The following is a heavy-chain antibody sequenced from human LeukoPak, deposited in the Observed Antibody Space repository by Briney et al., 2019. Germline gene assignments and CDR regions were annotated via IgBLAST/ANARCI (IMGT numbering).Heavy chain of an antibody. J-gene: IGHJ4*02. CDR2: INPNSGGT. CDR3: ARPCVGPGPYPFFDY. D-gene: IGHD2-2*02. CDR1: GYTFTGYY. Sequence: ASVKVSCKASGYTFTGYYMHWVRQAPGQGLEWMGWINPNSGGTNYAQKFQGRVTMTRDTSISTAYMELSRLRSDDTAVYYCARPCVGPGPYPFFDYWGQGTLVTVSS. V-gene: IGHV1-2*02.